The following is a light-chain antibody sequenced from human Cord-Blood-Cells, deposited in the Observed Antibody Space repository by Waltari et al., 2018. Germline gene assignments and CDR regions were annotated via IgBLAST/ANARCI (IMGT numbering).Light chain of an antibody. CDR2: GAS. CDR3: QQYNNWPYS. J-gene: IGKJ2*03. V-gene: IGKV3-15*01. Sequence: EIVMTQSPATLSVSPVDRATLSCRASQSVSSNLAWYQQKPGQAPRLLSYGASTRATGIPARFSGSGSGTEFTLTISSLQSEDFAVYYCQQYNNWPYSFGQGTKLEIK. CDR1: QSVSSN.